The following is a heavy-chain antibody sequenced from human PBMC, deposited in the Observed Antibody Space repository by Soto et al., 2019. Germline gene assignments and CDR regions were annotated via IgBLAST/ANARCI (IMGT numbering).Heavy chain of an antibody. J-gene: IGHJ4*02. CDR2: IYSGGTT. CDR1: GFTVSSNY. D-gene: IGHD2-15*01. Sequence: GGSLRLSCAASGFTVSSNYMSWVRQAPGKGLEWVSVIYSGGTTYYADSVKGRFTISRHNSKNTLYLQMNSLRAEDTAVYYCARDSCSGGSCYWTFDYWGQGTLVTVSS. CDR3: ARDSCSGGSCYWTFDY. V-gene: IGHV3-53*04.